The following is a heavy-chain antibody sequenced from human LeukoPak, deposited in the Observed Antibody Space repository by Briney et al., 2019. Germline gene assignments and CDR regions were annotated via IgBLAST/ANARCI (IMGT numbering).Heavy chain of an antibody. CDR3: ARGIGDGYNLDGYYFDY. CDR1: GGTYSSYA. Sequence: ASVKVSCKASGGTYSSYAISWVRQAPGQGLEWMGGIIPIFGTANYAQQFQGRVTITAAESTSTAYMELSSLRSEDTAVYYCARGIGDGYNLDGYYFDYWGQGTLVTVSS. D-gene: IGHD5-24*01. V-gene: IGHV1-69*13. J-gene: IGHJ4*02. CDR2: IIPIFGTA.